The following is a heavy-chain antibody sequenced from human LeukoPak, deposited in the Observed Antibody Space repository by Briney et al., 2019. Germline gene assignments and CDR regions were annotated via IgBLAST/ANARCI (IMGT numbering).Heavy chain of an antibody. V-gene: IGHV3-7*01. CDR3: ARDSDILTGLYGMDV. CDR1: GFTFSSYW. Sequence: GGSLRLSCAASGFTFSSYWMSWVRQAPGKGLEWVANIKQDGSEKYYVDSVKGRFTISRDNAKNSLYLQMNSLRAEDTAVYYCARDSDILTGLYGMDVWGQGTTVTVSS. D-gene: IGHD3-9*01. CDR2: IKQDGSEK. J-gene: IGHJ6*02.